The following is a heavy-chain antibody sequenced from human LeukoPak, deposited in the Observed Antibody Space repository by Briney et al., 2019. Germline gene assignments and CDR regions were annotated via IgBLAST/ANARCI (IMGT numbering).Heavy chain of an antibody. CDR3: ARQVLRYFDWLTYFDY. J-gene: IGHJ4*02. D-gene: IGHD3-9*01. CDR2: IIPIFGTA. V-gene: IGHV1-69*13. CDR1: GGTFSSYA. Sequence: SVRVSCKASGGTFSSYAISWVRQAPGQGLEWMGGIIPIFGTANYAQKFQGRVTITADESTSTAYMELSSLRSEDTAVYYCARQVLRYFDWLTYFDYWGQGTLVTVSS.